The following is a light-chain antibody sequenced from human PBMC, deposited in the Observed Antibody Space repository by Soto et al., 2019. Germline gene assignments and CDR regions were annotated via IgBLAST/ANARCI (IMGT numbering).Light chain of an antibody. CDR3: QQYNSYSEA. V-gene: IGKV1-5*01. J-gene: IGKJ1*01. CDR2: DAS. CDR1: ETINTW. Sequence: DIQMTQSPSSLSVSVGDRVTITCRASETINTWLAWYQQKPGKAPKILIYDASKLERGVPSRLSGSGSGAEFTLTISSLQPDDLATYYCQQYNSYSEAFGQGTKVELK.